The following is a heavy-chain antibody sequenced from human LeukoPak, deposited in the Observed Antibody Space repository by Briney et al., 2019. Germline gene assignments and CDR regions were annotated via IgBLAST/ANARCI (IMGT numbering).Heavy chain of an antibody. CDR2: IYYSGST. J-gene: IGHJ6*03. Sequence: SETLSLTCTVSGYSISSAYYWGWIRQPPGKGLEWIGNIYYSGSTYYNPSLKSRVTISLNTSKNQFSLELISVTAADTAVYYCASVRRGFGESSKYYAYYYMGVWGKGTTVTISS. V-gene: IGHV4-38-2*02. CDR3: ASVRRGFGESSKYYAYYYMGV. D-gene: IGHD3-10*01. CDR1: GYSISSAYY.